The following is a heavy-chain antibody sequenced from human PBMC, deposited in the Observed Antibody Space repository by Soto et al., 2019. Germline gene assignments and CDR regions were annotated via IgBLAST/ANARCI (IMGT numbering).Heavy chain of an antibody. CDR1: GFTFSSYG. V-gene: IGHV3-30*18. CDR3: AKERLVAAAGSNYYYYGMDV. CDR2: ISYDGSNK. Sequence: GGSLRLSCAASGFTFSSYGMHWVRQAPGKGLEWVAVISYDGSNKYYADSVKGRFTISRDNSKNTLYLQMNSLRAEDTAVYYCAKERLVAAAGSNYYYYGMDVWGQGTTVTVSS. D-gene: IGHD6-13*01. J-gene: IGHJ6*02.